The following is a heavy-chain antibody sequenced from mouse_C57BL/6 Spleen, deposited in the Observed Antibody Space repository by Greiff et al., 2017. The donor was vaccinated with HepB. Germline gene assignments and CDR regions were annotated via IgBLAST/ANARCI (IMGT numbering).Heavy chain of an antibody. CDR3: AIDFDY. CDR2: INPSNGGT. J-gene: IGHJ2*01. CDR1: GYTFTSYG. Sequence: QVQLQQSGAELARPGASVKLSCKASGYTFTSYGISWVKHRTGQGLEWIGNINPSNGGTNYNEKFKSKATLTVDKSSSTAYMQLSSLTSEDSAVYYCAIDFDYWGQGTTLTVSS. V-gene: IGHV1-81*01.